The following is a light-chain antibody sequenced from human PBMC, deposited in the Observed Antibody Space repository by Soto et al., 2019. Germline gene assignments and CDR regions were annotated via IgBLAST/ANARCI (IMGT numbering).Light chain of an antibody. V-gene: IGKV1-33*01. CDR2: DAS. J-gene: IGKJ4*01. CDR3: QQYDDLLS. CDR1: QAISNY. Sequence: DIQLTQSPSSLSASVGDRVTITCQANQAISNYLNWYQQKPGKAPKLLIYDASSLETGVPSRFSGSGSGTDFTFTISSLQPEDIATYYCQQYDDLLSFGGGTKVEI.